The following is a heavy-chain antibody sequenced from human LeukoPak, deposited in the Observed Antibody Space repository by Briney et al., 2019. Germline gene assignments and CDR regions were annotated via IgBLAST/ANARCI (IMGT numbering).Heavy chain of an antibody. Sequence: GGSLRLSCAASGITFNMFWMSWVRQAPGKGLQWVANIKHDGSEKYYADSVKGRFTISRDNSKNTLYLQMNSLRAEDTAVYYCAKGGKTGLYYFDYWGQGTLVTVSS. CDR3: AKGGKTGLYYFDY. J-gene: IGHJ4*02. V-gene: IGHV3-7*01. CDR1: GITFNMFW. CDR2: IKHDGSEK. D-gene: IGHD1-14*01.